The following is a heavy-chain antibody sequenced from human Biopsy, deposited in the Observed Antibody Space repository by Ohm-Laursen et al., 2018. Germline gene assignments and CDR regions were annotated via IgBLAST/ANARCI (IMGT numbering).Heavy chain of an antibody. Sequence: SVKVFCKASGYTFTGHYLHWVRLAPGQGFEWMGWINPNGGDTYSTQEFHGRVTMTTDTSVTTAYMYVSSLTFYDTVVYYCARASMIRGIMDVDYWGQGTLVIVSS. V-gene: IGHV1-2*02. CDR3: ARASMIRGIMDVDY. CDR2: INPNGGDT. J-gene: IGHJ4*02. D-gene: IGHD3-10*01. CDR1: GYTFTGHY.